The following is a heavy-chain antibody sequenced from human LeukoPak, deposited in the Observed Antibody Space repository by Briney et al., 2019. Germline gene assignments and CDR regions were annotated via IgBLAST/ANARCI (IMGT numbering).Heavy chain of an antibody. V-gene: IGHV4-59*01. CDR1: GPSISSYY. J-gene: IGHJ4*02. D-gene: IGHD7-27*01. CDR2: IYYSGST. Sequence: SATLSLTCTVSGPSISSYYWSWLRQPPGKGLEWIGYIYYSGSTNYNPSLKSRVTISVDTSKNQFSLKLSSVTAADTAVYYCARDPGLDYFDYWGQGTLVTVSS. CDR3: ARDPGLDYFDY.